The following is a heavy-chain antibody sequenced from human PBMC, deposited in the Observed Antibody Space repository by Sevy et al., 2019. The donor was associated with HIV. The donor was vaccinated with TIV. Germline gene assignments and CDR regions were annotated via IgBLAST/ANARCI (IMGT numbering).Heavy chain of an antibody. V-gene: IGHV3-11*01. Sequence: GGSLRLSCAASGFTFSDYYMTWIRQAPGKGLECISYITSSGTTIYYADSVKGRFTISRDNAENSLYLQMSTLRVEDTAVYYCARVARGTYDAFDIWGQWTMVTVSS. CDR3: ARVARGTYDAFDI. J-gene: IGHJ3*02. CDR2: ITSSGTTI. CDR1: GFTFSDYY.